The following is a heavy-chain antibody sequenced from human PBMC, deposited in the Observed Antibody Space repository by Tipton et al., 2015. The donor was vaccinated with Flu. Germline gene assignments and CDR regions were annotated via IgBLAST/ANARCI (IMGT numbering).Heavy chain of an antibody. J-gene: IGHJ4*02. CDR3: ARDTGGYCSGGSCSGLDY. CDR1: GGSISSSNCY. V-gene: IGHV4-39*07. D-gene: IGHD2-15*01. CDR2: IYYTGST. Sequence: TLSLTCTVSGGSISSSNCYWGWIRQPPEKGLEWIGSIYYTGSTNYNPSLKSRVTISVDTSKNQFSLKLSSVTAADTAVYYCARDTGGYCSGGSCSGLDYWGQGTLVTVSS.